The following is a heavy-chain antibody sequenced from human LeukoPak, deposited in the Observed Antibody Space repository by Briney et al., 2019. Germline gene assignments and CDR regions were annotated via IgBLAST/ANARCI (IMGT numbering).Heavy chain of an antibody. CDR2: ISGSGGST. V-gene: IGHV3-23*01. CDR1: GFTFSSYA. CDR3: AKGYCSGGSCYGIDY. D-gene: IGHD2-15*01. Sequence: GGSLRLSCAASGFTFSSYAMSWVRQAPGKGLEWVSAISGSGGSTYYADSAKGRFTISRDNSKNTLYLQMNSLRAEDTAVYYCAKGYCSGGSCYGIDYWGQGTLVTVSS. J-gene: IGHJ4*02.